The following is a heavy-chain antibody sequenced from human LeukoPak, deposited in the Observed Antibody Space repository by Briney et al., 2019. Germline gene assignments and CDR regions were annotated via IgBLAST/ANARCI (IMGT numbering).Heavy chain of an antibody. J-gene: IGHJ5*02. Sequence: GASVKVSCKASGYTFTSYAMRWVRQAPGQRLEWMGWINAGNGNTKYSQEFQGRVTITRDTSASTAYMELSSLRSEDMAVYYCARDRARIAAAGTGGFDPWGQGTLVTVSS. V-gene: IGHV1-3*03. CDR3: ARDRARIAAAGTGGFDP. CDR1: GYTFTSYA. CDR2: INAGNGNT. D-gene: IGHD6-13*01.